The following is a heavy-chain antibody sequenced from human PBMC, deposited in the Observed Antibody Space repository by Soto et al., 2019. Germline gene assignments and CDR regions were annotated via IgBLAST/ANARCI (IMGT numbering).Heavy chain of an antibody. D-gene: IGHD3-22*01. V-gene: IGHV3-30*04. CDR2: LSYDGSHK. J-gene: IGHJ3*02. Sequence: QVQLVESGGGVVQAGRSLRLSCAASGFTFSSYAMHWVRQAPGKGLEWVAGLSYDGSHKYADSVKGRFTISRDNSKNTVYLQKNSLRTEDTGVYYCARDQITMIVVVSDAFDIWGQGTMVTVSS. CDR1: GFTFSSYA. CDR3: ARDQITMIVVVSDAFDI.